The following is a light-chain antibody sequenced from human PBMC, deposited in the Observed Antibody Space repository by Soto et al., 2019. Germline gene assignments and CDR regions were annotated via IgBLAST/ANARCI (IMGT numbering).Light chain of an antibody. Sequence: DFQMTQSPSSLSASVGDRVTITCRASQRITSYLNWYQQKLGKAPKLLIYAASNLQSGLPSRFSGSGFGTDFTLTISSLQPDDFATYFCQQSYTTPYTFGLGTKLEIK. V-gene: IGKV1-39*01. CDR3: QQSYTTPYT. CDR1: QRITSY. J-gene: IGKJ2*01. CDR2: AAS.